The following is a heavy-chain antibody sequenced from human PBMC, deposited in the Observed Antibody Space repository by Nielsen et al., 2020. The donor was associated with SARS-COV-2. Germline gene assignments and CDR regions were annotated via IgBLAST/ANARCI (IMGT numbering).Heavy chain of an antibody. CDR1: GFTFSSFG. V-gene: IGHV3-7*01. CDR2: IKQDGSEK. Sequence: GGSLRLSCAASGFTFSSFGMYWVRQAPGKGLEWVANIKQDGSEKYYVDSVKGRFTISRDNAKNSLYLQMNSLRAEDTAVYYCAREAYYDSSGYYYSGDAFDIWGQGTMVTVSS. CDR3: AREAYYDSSGYYYSGDAFDI. D-gene: IGHD3-22*01. J-gene: IGHJ3*02.